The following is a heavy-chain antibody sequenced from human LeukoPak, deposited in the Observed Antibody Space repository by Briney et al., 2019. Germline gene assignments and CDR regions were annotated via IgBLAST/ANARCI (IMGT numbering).Heavy chain of an antibody. CDR2: IYSDGST. CDR1: GFTVSIYY. CDR3: ARGGSGSYPKYGMDV. D-gene: IGHD3-10*01. Sequence: GGSLRLSCAASGFTVSIYYMTWVRQAPGKGLEWVSVIYSDGSTYYADSVKGRFTISRDNSKNTLYLQMNSLRVEDTAVYYCARGGSGSYPKYGMDVWGQGTTVTVSS. V-gene: IGHV3-53*01. J-gene: IGHJ6*02.